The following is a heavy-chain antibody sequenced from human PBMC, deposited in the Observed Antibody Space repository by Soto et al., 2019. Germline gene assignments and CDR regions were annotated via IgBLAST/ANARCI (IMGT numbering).Heavy chain of an antibody. J-gene: IGHJ6*02. Sequence: QVQLVQSGAEVKKPGSSVKVSCKASGGTFSSYAISWVRQAPGQGLEWMGGIIPIFGTANYAQKFQGRVTITADESTSTAYMELSSVRSEDTAVYYCARESVSSWYSCLYSAICGMDVWGQGTTVTVSS. D-gene: IGHD6-13*01. CDR2: IIPIFGTA. CDR3: ARESVSSWYSCLYSAICGMDV. CDR1: GGTFSSYA. V-gene: IGHV1-69*01.